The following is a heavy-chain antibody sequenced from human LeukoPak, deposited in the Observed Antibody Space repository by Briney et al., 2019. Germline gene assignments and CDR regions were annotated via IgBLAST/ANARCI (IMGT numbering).Heavy chain of an antibody. J-gene: IGHJ5*02. CDR1: GFAFSDYY. D-gene: IGHD3-22*01. Sequence: PGGSRRLSCAASGFAFSDYYMSWIRQAPGKGLEWVSYISSSGSTVYYADSVRGRFTISRDNAKNSLYLQMNSLRAEDTAVYYCARDIGPENYDTSGYYSAWGLGTLVIVSS. CDR3: ARDIGPENYDTSGYYSA. V-gene: IGHV3-11*01. CDR2: ISSSGSTV.